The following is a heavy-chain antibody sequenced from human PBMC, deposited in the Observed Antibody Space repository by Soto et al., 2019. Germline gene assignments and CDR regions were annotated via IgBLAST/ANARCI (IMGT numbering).Heavy chain of an antibody. CDR3: AREWMTTVTTDY. D-gene: IGHD4-4*01. V-gene: IGHV4-30-4*01. Sequence: PSETLSLTCTVSGGSISSGDYYWSWIRQPPGKGLEWIGYIYYSGSTYYNPSLKSRVTISVDTSKNQFSLKLSSVTAADTAVYYCAREWMTTVTTDYWGQGTLVTVSS. CDR2: IYYSGST. CDR1: GGSISSGDYY. J-gene: IGHJ4*02.